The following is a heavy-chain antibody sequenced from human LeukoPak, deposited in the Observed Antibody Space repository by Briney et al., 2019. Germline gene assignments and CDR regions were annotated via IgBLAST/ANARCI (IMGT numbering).Heavy chain of an antibody. D-gene: IGHD2-15*01. J-gene: IGHJ4*02. Sequence: GGSLRLSCAASGFTFSSYSMNWVRQAPGKGLEWVSSISSSSSYIYYADSVKGRFTISRDNAKNSLYLQMNTLRAEDTAVYYCARDPRIYGGGDYWGQGTLVTVSS. V-gene: IGHV3-21*01. CDR2: ISSSSSYI. CDR1: GFTFSSYS. CDR3: ARDPRIYGGGDY.